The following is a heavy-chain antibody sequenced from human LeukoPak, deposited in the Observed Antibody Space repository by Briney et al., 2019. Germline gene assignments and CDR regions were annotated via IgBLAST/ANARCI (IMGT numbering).Heavy chain of an antibody. CDR1: GGSFSGYY. Sequence: ASETLSLTCAVYGGSFSGYYWSWIRQPPGKGLEWIGEINHSGSTNYNPSLKSRVTISVDTSKNQFSLKLSSVTAADTAVYYCARSPYDYVWGSYRILDYWGQGTLVTVSS. D-gene: IGHD3-16*02. J-gene: IGHJ4*02. CDR2: INHSGST. V-gene: IGHV4-34*01. CDR3: ARSPYDYVWGSYRILDY.